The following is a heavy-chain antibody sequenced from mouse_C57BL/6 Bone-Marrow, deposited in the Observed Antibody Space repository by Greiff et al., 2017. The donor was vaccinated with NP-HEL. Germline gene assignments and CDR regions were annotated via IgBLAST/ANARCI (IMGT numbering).Heavy chain of an antibody. CDR1: GYTFTDYE. Sequence: QVQLQQSGAELVRPGASVTLSCKASGYTFTDYEMHWVKQTPVHGLEWIGAIDPETGGTAYNQKFKGKAILTADKSSSPAYMELRSLTSEDSAVYYCTPTVVAPFDYWGQGTTLTVSS. D-gene: IGHD1-1*01. CDR2: IDPETGGT. V-gene: IGHV1-15*01. J-gene: IGHJ2*01. CDR3: TPTVVAPFDY.